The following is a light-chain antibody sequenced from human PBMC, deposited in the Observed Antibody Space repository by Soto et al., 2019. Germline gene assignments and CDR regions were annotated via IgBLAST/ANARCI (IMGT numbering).Light chain of an antibody. CDR3: CSYAGSSTFPYD. J-gene: IGLJ1*01. V-gene: IGLV2-23*02. CDR1: SSDVGSYNL. CDR2: EVS. Sequence: SGLTQPASVTGSRGQWMTFHYTETSSDVGSYNLVSWYQQHPGKAPKLMIYEVSKRPPGVSNRFSGSKSGNTASLTISGLQAEDEAKYYCCSYAGSSTFPYDVGTGTKVTVL.